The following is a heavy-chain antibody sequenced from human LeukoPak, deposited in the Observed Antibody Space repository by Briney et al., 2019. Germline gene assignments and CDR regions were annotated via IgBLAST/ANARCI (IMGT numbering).Heavy chain of an antibody. CDR3: ARHRETYYESSHMGFDP. CDR2: ISSSGRT. Sequence: SETLSLTCTVSGDSVSRSYWSWIRQAPGKGLDWIGYISSSGRTTYNPALKSRVTIPKDTSKNQFTLRLSSATAADAAVYFCARHRETYYESSHMGFDPWGQGTLVIVSS. D-gene: IGHD3-22*01. V-gene: IGHV4-59*08. J-gene: IGHJ5*02. CDR1: GDSVSRSY.